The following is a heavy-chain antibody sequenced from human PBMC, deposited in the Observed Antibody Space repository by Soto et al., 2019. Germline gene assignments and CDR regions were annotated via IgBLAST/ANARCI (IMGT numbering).Heavy chain of an antibody. CDR1: GFTFTSSA. CDR2: IVVGSGNT. Sequence: GASVKVSCKASGFTFTSSAMQWVRQARGQRLEWIGWIVVGSGNTNYAQKFQERVTTTRDMSTSTAYMELSSLRSEDTAVYYCAVYRYSSGWPWAFDIWGQGTMVTVSS. CDR3: AVYRYSSGWPWAFDI. V-gene: IGHV1-58*02. J-gene: IGHJ3*02. D-gene: IGHD6-19*01.